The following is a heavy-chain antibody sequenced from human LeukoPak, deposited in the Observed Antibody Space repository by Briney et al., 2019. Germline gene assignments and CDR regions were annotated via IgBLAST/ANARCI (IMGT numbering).Heavy chain of an antibody. D-gene: IGHD4-17*01. CDR2: IYYSGNT. Sequence: SETLSLTCTVSGGSISSSSYYWGWIRQPPGKGLEWIGSIYYSGNTYYNPSLNSRVTISADTSKTQFSLELNSVTAADTAVYYCARHATVTSFTFAHWGQGTLVTVSS. V-gene: IGHV4-39*01. CDR1: GGSISSSSYY. CDR3: ARHATVTSFTFAH. J-gene: IGHJ4*02.